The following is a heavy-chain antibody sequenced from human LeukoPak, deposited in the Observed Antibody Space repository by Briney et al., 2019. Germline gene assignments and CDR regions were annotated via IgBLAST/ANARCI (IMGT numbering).Heavy chain of an antibody. J-gene: IGHJ3*02. V-gene: IGHV3-23*01. CDR1: GFSFSSDS. CDR2: LSGSGATT. Sequence: GGSLRLSCAASGFSFSSDSMSWVRQAPGKGLEWVAALSGSGATTYYADSVKGRFTISRDNSKSTLYLQMNSLRAEDTAVYYCAKSNSGWYNDAFDIWGQGTMVTVSS. CDR3: AKSNSGWYNDAFDI. D-gene: IGHD6-19*01.